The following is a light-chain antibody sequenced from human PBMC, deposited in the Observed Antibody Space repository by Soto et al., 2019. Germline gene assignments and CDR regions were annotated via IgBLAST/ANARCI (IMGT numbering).Light chain of an antibody. CDR1: QSVRRN. CDR2: GAS. Sequence: IVMTQSPATLSVSPGERATLSCRASQSVRRNLAWSQQKPGQAPRLLIYGASTRATGIPARFSGSGSGTEFTLTISSLQSEDFAVYYCQQYNNWPPEWTFGQGTKVEIK. V-gene: IGKV3-15*01. CDR3: QQYNNWPPEWT. J-gene: IGKJ1*01.